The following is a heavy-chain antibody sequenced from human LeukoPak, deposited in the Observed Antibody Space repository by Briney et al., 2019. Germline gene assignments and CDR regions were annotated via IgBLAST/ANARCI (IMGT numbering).Heavy chain of an antibody. CDR3: ARVGRSGYTADY. Sequence: GGSLRLSCAASGFSFETYSIDWVRQAPGKGLEWLSYISSTSRNIYYAHSVKGRFTISRDNAENSVYLQLTSLRADDTAVYCARVGRSGYTADYWGQGTLVTVSS. CDR2: ISSTSRNI. CDR1: GFSFETYS. V-gene: IGHV3-48*04. J-gene: IGHJ4*02. D-gene: IGHD3-22*01.